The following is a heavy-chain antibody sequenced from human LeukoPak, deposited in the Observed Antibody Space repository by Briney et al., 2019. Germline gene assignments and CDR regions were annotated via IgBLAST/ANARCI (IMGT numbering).Heavy chain of an antibody. V-gene: IGHV4-4*07. CDR1: GGSISSYY. Sequence: SETLSLTCTVSGGSISSYYWSWIRQPAGKGLEWIGRIYTSGSTNYNPSLKSRVTMSVDTSKNQFSLKLSSVTAADTAVYYCARDLVYDFWSGNYYYYYYMDVWGKGTTVTVSS. D-gene: IGHD3-3*01. CDR2: IYTSGST. J-gene: IGHJ6*03. CDR3: ARDLVYDFWSGNYYYYYYMDV.